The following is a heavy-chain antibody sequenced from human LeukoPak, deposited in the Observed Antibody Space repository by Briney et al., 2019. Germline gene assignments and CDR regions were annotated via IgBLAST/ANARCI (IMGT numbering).Heavy chain of an antibody. D-gene: IGHD3-10*01. CDR3: TRDFLWFGEFHY. CDR2: IISKAYVVTT. CDR1: GFTFGDYA. J-gene: IGHJ4*02. Sequence: GGALRLSCAASGFTFGDYAMSWFREAPGKGLGWVGFIISKAYVVTTEYAASVKGRFTISRDESKSTAYLQQNSLKTEDAAVYYCTRDFLWFGEFHYWGQGTLVTVSS. V-gene: IGHV3-49*03.